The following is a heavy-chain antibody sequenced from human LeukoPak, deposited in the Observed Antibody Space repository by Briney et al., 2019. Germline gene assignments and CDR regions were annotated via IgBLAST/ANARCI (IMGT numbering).Heavy chain of an antibody. CDR3: ARDTADDAFDI. CDR1: GLTFSSYW. CDR2: INSDGSTT. V-gene: IGHV3-74*01. J-gene: IGHJ3*02. Sequence: GGSLRLSCAASGLTFSSYWMHWVRQAPGKGLVWVSRINSDGSTTSYADSVKGRFTISRDNAKNTLYLQMNSLRAEDTAVYYCARDTADDAFDIWGQGTMVTVSS.